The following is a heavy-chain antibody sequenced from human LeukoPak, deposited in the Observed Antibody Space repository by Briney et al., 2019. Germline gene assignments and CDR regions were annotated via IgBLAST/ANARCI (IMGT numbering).Heavy chain of an antibody. CDR2: ISYDGSNK. D-gene: IGHD3-3*01. J-gene: IGHJ4*02. CDR3: AREHQITIFGVVIMQPFDY. Sequence: GGSLRLSCAASGFTFSSYAMHWVRQAPGKGLEWVAVISYDGSNKYYADSVKGRFTISRDNSKNTLYLQMNSLRAEDTAVYYCAREHQITIFGVVIMQPFDYWGQGTLVTVSS. CDR1: GFTFSSYA. V-gene: IGHV3-30-3*01.